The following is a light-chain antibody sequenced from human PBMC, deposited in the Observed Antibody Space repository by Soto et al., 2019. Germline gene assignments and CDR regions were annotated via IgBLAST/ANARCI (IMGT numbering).Light chain of an antibody. CDR2: DAS. Sequence: DIQITHSPCTRSASVVDGVTITCLASQSISTWLAWYQQKPGKAPKLLIYDASSLESGVPSRFSGSGSGTEFTLTISSLQPDDFATYYCQKYNSYSWTFGQGTKVDIK. CDR3: QKYNSYSWT. CDR1: QSISTW. V-gene: IGKV1-5*01. J-gene: IGKJ1*01.